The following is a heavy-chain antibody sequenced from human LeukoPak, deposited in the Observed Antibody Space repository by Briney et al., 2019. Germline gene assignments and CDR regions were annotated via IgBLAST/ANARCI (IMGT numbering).Heavy chain of an antibody. CDR2: ISAYNGNT. Sequence: VASVKVSCKASGGTFSSYAISWVRQAPGQGLEWMGWISAYNGNTNYAQKLQGRVTMTTDTSTSTAYMELRSLRSDDTAVYYCARVSPILGYCSGGSCYLDYWGQGTLVTVSS. D-gene: IGHD2-15*01. V-gene: IGHV1-18*01. CDR1: GGTFSSYA. J-gene: IGHJ4*02. CDR3: ARVSPILGYCSGGSCYLDY.